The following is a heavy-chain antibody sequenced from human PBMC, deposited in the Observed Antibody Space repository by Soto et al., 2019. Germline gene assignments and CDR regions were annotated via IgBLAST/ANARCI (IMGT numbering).Heavy chain of an antibody. Sequence: EVQLWESGGGLVQPGGSLRLSCAASGFTFSNYAMSWVRQAPGKGLEWVSAISGSGGWTYYADSVKGRFTIPRDNSKNTVYLQVNGLRTEDTAVYYCAKDVHYDSSGGLDYWGQGTLVTVSS. CDR1: GFTFSNYA. CDR2: ISGSGGWT. D-gene: IGHD3-22*01. V-gene: IGHV3-23*01. J-gene: IGHJ4*02. CDR3: AKDVHYDSSGGLDY.